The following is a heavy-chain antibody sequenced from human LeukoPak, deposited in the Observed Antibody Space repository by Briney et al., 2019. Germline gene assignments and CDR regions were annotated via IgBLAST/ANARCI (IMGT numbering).Heavy chain of an antibody. Sequence: SETLSLTCAVYGGSFSGYYWSWIRQPPGKGLEWIGEINHSGSTNYNPSLKSRVTISVDTSKNQFSLKLSSVTAADTAVYYCARGTEMATVGYYFDYWGQGTLVTVSS. D-gene: IGHD5-24*01. J-gene: IGHJ4*02. CDR3: ARGTEMATVGYYFDY. CDR1: GGSFSGYY. V-gene: IGHV4-34*01. CDR2: INHSGST.